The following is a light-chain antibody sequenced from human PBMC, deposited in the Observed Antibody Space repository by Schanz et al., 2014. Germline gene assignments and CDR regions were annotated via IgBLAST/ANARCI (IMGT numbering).Light chain of an antibody. Sequence: EIVMTQSPATLSVSPGERAALSCRASQSVSSTFLAWYQQKPGQAPRLLMYGASTRATGIPDRFSGSGSGTDFTLTISSLQPDDFATYYCQQYNSYSYTFGQGTKLEIK. CDR2: GAS. J-gene: IGKJ2*01. CDR1: QSVSST. V-gene: IGKV3D-15*01. CDR3: QQYNSYSYT.